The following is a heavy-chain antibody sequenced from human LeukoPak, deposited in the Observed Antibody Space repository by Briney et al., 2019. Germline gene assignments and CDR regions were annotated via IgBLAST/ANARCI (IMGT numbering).Heavy chain of an antibody. V-gene: IGHV3-13*01. CDR2: ICTSCDT. CDR1: GFTFSDYD. J-gene: IGHJ4*02. D-gene: IGHD1-1*01. Sequence: QSGGSLRLSCAASGFTFSDYDMHWVRQATGKGLEWVSSICTSCDTYYTGSVKGRFTISRENAKNSLYLQMNSLRAGDTAVYYCARVAKERVGGVYYFDYWGQGTLVTVSS. CDR3: ARVAKERVGGVYYFDY.